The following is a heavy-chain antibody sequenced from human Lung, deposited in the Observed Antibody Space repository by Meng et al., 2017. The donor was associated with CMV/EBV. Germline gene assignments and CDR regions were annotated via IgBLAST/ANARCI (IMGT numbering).Heavy chain of an antibody. V-gene: IGHV3-73*01. CDR3: TRSGAGSSSSAGGD. CDR2: IRNKPNNYAT. CDR1: GFTFSGSS. D-gene: IGHD6-6*01. J-gene: IGHJ4*02. Sequence: GGSXRLXCATSGFTFSGSSIHWVRQASGKGLEWVGRIRNKPNNYATAYAASVKGRFTISRDDSRSMAYLQMNSLRVEDTAMYYCTRSGAGSSSSAGGDWGQGXLVTVSS.